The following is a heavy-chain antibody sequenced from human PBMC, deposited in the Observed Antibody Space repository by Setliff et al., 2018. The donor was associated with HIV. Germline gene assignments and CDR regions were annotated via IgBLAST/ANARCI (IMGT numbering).Heavy chain of an antibody. V-gene: IGHV4-59*01. D-gene: IGHD1-1*01. J-gene: IGHJ3*02. CDR2: IYYTGST. CDR1: GGSISNDY. CDR3: AREDGSNSHDTFEI. Sequence: PSETLSLTCTVSGGSISNDYWHWIRQSPGRGLEWIGYIYYTGSTNYNPSLKSRVAMSVDSSNHQFSLKLTSVTPADTAIYYCAREDGSNSHDTFEIWGPGTMVTVSS.